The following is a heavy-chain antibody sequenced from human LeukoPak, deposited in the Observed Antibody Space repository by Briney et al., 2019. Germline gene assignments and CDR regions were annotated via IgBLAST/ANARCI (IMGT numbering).Heavy chain of an antibody. D-gene: IGHD2-2*01. Sequence: GASVKVSCKASGYTFTGYYMHWVRQAPGQGLEWMGWINPNSGGTNYAQKFKGRVTMTRDTSISTAYMELSRLRSDDTAVYYCARDYCSRTSCPRPYFDYWGQGTLVTVSS. CDR2: INPNSGGT. CDR3: ARDYCSRTSCPRPYFDY. J-gene: IGHJ4*02. CDR1: GYTFTGYY. V-gene: IGHV1-2*02.